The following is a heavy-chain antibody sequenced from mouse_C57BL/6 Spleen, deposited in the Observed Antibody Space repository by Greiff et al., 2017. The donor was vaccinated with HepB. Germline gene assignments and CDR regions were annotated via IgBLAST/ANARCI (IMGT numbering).Heavy chain of an antibody. CDR1: GFTFSSYA. CDR2: ISSGGDYI. J-gene: IGHJ4*01. CDR3: TRGATMVTTRYAMDY. D-gene: IGHD2-2*01. V-gene: IGHV5-9-1*02. Sequence: EVQRVESGEGLVKPGGSLKLSCAASGFTFSSYAMSWVRQTPEKRLEWVAYISSGGDYIYYADTVKGRFTISRDNARNTLYLQMSSLKSEDTAMYYCTRGATMVTTRYAMDYWGQGTSVTVSS.